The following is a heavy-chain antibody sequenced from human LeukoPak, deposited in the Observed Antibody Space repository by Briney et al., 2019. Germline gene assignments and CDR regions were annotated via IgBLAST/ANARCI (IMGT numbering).Heavy chain of an antibody. D-gene: IGHD6-13*01. J-gene: IGHJ4*02. CDR1: GFTFSDYY. CDR2: ISSGGSTI. Sequence: SPGGSLRLSCAVSGFTFSDYYMSWIRQAPGKGLEWVSYISSGGSTISHADSVKGRFTISRDNAENSLYLQMNSLRAEDTAVYYCARRAAAGRCLDYWGQGTLVTVSS. CDR3: ARRAAAGRCLDY. V-gene: IGHV3-11*01.